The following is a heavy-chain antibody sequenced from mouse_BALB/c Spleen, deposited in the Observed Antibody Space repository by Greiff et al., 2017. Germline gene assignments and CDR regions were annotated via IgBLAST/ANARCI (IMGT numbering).Heavy chain of an antibody. CDR3: NHPEGLAY. J-gene: IGHJ3*01. CDR1: GFNIKDYY. CDR2: IDPENGDT. V-gene: IGHV14-4*02. Sequence: VQLKESGAELVRSGASVKLSCTASGFNIKDYYMHWVKQRPEQGLEWIGWIDPENGDTEYAPKFQGKATMTADTSSNTAYLQLSSLTSEDTAVYYCNHPEGLAYWGQGTLVTVSA.